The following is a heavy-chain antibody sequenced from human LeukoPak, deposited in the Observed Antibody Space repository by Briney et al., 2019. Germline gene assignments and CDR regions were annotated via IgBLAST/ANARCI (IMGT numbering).Heavy chain of an antibody. CDR2: IYTSGST. J-gene: IGHJ4*02. Sequence: SETLSLTSTVSAVSINTNYWRWIRPPAGMGLVGIGRIYTSGSTNYKHSLKGRVTMSVDKSKNPFSLKLSSVTAADTAVYYCARGGPLDTAMVDYWGQGTLVTVSS. D-gene: IGHD5-18*01. CDR3: ARGGPLDTAMVDY. CDR1: AVSINTNY. V-gene: IGHV4-4*07.